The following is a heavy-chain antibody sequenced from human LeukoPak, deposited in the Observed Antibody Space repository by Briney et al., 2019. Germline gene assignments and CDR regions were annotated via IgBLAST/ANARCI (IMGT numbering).Heavy chain of an antibody. J-gene: IGHJ4*02. CDR2: IYYSGST. CDR1: GGSISSYY. Sequence: PSENLSLTCTVAGGSISSYYWSWLRQPPGKGLEWIGYIYYSGSTNYNPSLKSRATISVDTSKNQFSLKLSTMTAADTAVYYCARVSRRYSSGWYPLYYFDYWGQGTLVTVSS. V-gene: IGHV4-59*01. CDR3: ARVSRRYSSGWYPLYYFDY. D-gene: IGHD6-19*01.